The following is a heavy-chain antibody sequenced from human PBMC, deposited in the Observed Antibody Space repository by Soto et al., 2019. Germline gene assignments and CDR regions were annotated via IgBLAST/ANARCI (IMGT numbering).Heavy chain of an antibody. CDR1: GGSFSGYY. V-gene: IGHV4-34*01. D-gene: IGHD6-19*01. CDR3: ARCLVSWGLGKAVAGYLFDY. J-gene: IGHJ4*02. Sequence: SETLSLTCAVYGGSFSGYYWSWIRQPPGKGLEWIGEINHSGSTNYNPSLKSRVAISVDTSKNQFSLKLSSVTAADTAVYYCARCLVSWGLGKAVAGYLFDYWGQRTLVTVSS. CDR2: INHSGST.